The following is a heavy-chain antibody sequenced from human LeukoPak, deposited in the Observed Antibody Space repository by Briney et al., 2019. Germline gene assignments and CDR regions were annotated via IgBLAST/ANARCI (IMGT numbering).Heavy chain of an antibody. CDR3: ARDLNIVATMNALDI. V-gene: IGHV4-59*12. J-gene: IGHJ3*02. CDR1: GGSISSYY. Sequence: SETLSLTCTVSGGSISSYYWSWIRQPPGKGLEWIGYIYYSGSTNYNPSLKSRVTISIDTSKNQFSLMLSSMTAADTAVYYCARDLNIVATMNALDIWGQGTMVTVSS. CDR2: IYYSGST. D-gene: IGHD5-12*01.